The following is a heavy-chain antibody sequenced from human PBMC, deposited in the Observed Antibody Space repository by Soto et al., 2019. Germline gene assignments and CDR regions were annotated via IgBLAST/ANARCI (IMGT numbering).Heavy chain of an antibody. J-gene: IGHJ2*01. CDR3: VKSGTCRSSSGYHGYWYFEL. D-gene: IGHD6-25*01. CDR1: GFTFSSYA. Sequence: EVQLLESGGGLVQPGGSLTLSCAASGFTFSSYAMTWVRQVRPAPGKGLEWVSTISRSADSTYYADSVKGRFTISRDNSKNTLYLQMNSLRSEDTAVYYCVKSGTCRSSSGYHGYWYFELWGRGTLATVSS. CDR2: ISRSADST. V-gene: IGHV3-23*01.